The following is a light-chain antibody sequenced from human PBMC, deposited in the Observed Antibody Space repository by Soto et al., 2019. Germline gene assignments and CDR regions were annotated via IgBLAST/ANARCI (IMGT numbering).Light chain of an antibody. CDR3: QPYGSSRWT. CDR2: GAS. J-gene: IGKJ3*01. CDR1: QSVSNNY. Sequence: EIVLAQSPGTLSLSPGERATLSCRASQSVSNNYLAWYHQKPGQAPRLLIYGASIRATGIPDRFSGSGSGTDFTLTISSLEPEDFAVYFCQPYGSSRWTVGPGTQVDIK. V-gene: IGKV3-20*01.